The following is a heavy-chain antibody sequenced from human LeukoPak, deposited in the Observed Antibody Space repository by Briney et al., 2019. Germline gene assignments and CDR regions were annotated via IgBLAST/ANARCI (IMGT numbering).Heavy chain of an antibody. V-gene: IGHV1-2*02. Sequence: ASVKVSCKASGYTFTGYYMHWVRQAPGQGLEWMGWINPNSGGTNYAQKFQGRVTMTRDTSISTAYMELSRLRSDDTAVYYCARDDSVAVAADYWGQGTLVTVSS. D-gene: IGHD6-19*01. CDR3: ARDDSVAVAADY. CDR2: INPNSGGT. J-gene: IGHJ4*02. CDR1: GYTFTGYY.